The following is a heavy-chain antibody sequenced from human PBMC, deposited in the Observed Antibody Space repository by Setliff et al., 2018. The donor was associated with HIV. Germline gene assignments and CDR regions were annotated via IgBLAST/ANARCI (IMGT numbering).Heavy chain of an antibody. V-gene: IGHV1-18*01. CDR3: ARVRVGATPLDY. CDR2: ISAYTANT. Sequence: ASVQVSCKASGYTFPNYGITWVRQAPGQGLEWMGWISAYTANTNYAQNLQGRVTLTTDTSTSTAYMELRSLRSDDTAVYYCARVRVGATPLDYWGQGTLVTVSS. D-gene: IGHD1-26*01. CDR1: GYTFPNYG. J-gene: IGHJ4*02.